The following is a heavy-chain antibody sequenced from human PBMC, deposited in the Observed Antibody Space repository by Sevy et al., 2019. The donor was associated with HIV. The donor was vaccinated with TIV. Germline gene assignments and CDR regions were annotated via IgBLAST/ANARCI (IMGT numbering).Heavy chain of an antibody. CDR1: GFTFDSYA. CDR3: ARDLFSGGNAVYGY. D-gene: IGHD2-15*01. Sequence: GGSLRLSCAASGFTFDSYAMTWVRQAPGKGLQWVSGISGSGGTTYYADSVKGRFTISRDNSKNTLYLQMNSLRAEDTAVYYCARDLFSGGNAVYGYWGQGTLVTVSS. V-gene: IGHV3-23*01. J-gene: IGHJ4*02. CDR2: ISGSGGTT.